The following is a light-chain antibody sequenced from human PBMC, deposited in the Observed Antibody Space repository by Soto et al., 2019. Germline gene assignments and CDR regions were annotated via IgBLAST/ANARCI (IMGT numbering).Light chain of an antibody. CDR3: QQYGSPPQT. CDR1: QTISNRY. Sequence: EILLTQSPGTLSLSPGQRATLSCRASQTISNRYLAWYQQKPGQAPRLLIYGASSRAPGIPNRFSSSGSGTEFTLTISSLQSEDFAVYYCQQYGSPPQTFGQGAKVDIK. V-gene: IGKV3-20*01. CDR2: GAS. J-gene: IGKJ1*01.